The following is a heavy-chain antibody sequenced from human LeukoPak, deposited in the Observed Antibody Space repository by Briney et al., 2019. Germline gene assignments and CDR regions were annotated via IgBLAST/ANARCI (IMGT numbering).Heavy chain of an antibody. D-gene: IGHD2-2*01. Sequence: SQTLSLTCTVSGGSISSGGYYWSWIRQPPGKGLEWIGYIYHSGSTYYNPSLKSRVTISVDRSKNQFSLKLSSVTAADTAVYYCARGLCSSTSCLISSDAFDIWGQGTMVTVSS. CDR3: ARGLCSSTSCLISSDAFDI. J-gene: IGHJ3*02. CDR2: IYHSGST. CDR1: GGSISSGGYY. V-gene: IGHV4-30-2*01.